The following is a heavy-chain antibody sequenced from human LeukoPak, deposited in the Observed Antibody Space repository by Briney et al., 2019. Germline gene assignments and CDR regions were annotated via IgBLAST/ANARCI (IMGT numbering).Heavy chain of an antibody. CDR3: ARAGYYSSGSYSEY. Sequence: GGSLRLSCAASGFTFSSYWMSWVRQAPGKGLEWLANIKQDGSEKYYVDSVKGRFTISRDNAKNSLYLQMNSLRAEDTAVYYCARAGYYSSGSYSEYWGRGTGVSVSS. CDR2: IKQDGSEK. D-gene: IGHD3-10*01. CDR1: GFTFSSYW. V-gene: IGHV3-7*01. J-gene: IGHJ4*02.